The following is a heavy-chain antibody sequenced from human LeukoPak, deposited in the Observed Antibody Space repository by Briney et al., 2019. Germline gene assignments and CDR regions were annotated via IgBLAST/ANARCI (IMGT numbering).Heavy chain of an antibody. CDR1: GYTFTSYG. CDR3: ARDLAVAGRFDY. D-gene: IGHD6-19*01. CDR2: ISAYNGNT. V-gene: IGHV1-18*01. J-gene: IGHJ4*02. Sequence: ASVKVSCKASGYTFTSYGISWVRQAPGQGLEWMGWISAYNGNTNYAQKLQGRVAMTTDTSTSTAYMELRSLRSDDTAVYYCARDLAVAGRFDYWGQGTLVTVSS.